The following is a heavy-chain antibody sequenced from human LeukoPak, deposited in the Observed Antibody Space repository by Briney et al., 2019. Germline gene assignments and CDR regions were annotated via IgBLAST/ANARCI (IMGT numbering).Heavy chain of an antibody. V-gene: IGHV5-51*01. J-gene: IGHJ4*02. CDR1: GYSFTSYW. CDR3: ARHKPAATDY. D-gene: IGHD6-13*01. CDR2: IYPGDSDT. Sequence: GESLKISCKGSGYSFTSYWIAWVRQMPGKGLEWMGIIYPGDSDTRYTPSFQGQVTISADKSSSTAYLQWSSLKASDTAMYYCARHKPAATDYWGQGTLITVSS.